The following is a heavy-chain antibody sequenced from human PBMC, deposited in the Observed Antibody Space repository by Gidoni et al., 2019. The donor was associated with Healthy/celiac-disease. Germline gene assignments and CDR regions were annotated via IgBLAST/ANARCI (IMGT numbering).Heavy chain of an antibody. Sequence: QVQLVQSGAEVKKPGASVKVSCKVSGYTLTELSMHWVRQAPGKGLEWMGGFDPEDGETIYAQKFQGRVTMTEDTSTDTAYMELSSLRSEDTAVYYCATSTRHDFWSGYSAKYYFDYWGQGTLVTVSS. CDR3: ATSTRHDFWSGYSAKYYFDY. D-gene: IGHD3-3*01. CDR1: GYTLTELS. CDR2: FDPEDGET. J-gene: IGHJ4*02. V-gene: IGHV1-24*01.